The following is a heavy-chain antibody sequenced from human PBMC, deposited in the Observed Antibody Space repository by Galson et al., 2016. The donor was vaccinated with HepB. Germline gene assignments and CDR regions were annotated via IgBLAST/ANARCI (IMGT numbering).Heavy chain of an antibody. V-gene: IGHV3-7*01. J-gene: IGHJ4*02. CDR2: INADGSLR. Sequence: SLRLSCAVSGFSFSNSWMTWVRQTPEKGLEWVADINADGSLRAYMDSVKERFTISRDNVNNLLYLQMSGLGVEDTALYFCARDPAFGALDYWGQGALVTVSS. D-gene: IGHD3-10*01. CDR1: GFSFSNSW. CDR3: ARDPAFGALDY.